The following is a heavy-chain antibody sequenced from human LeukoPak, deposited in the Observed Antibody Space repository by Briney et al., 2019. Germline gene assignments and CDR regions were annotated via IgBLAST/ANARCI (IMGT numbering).Heavy chain of an antibody. Sequence: GGSLRLSCAASGFTVSSNYMSWVRLAPGKGLEWVSVIYSGGSTYYADSVKDRFTISRDNSKNTVYFQMNSLRAEDTAVYYCARGRLTPGWTYYGMDAWGQGTTVTVSS. J-gene: IGHJ6*02. CDR3: ARGRLTPGWTYYGMDA. V-gene: IGHV3-66*01. CDR2: IYSGGST. D-gene: IGHD6-19*01. CDR1: GFTVSSNY.